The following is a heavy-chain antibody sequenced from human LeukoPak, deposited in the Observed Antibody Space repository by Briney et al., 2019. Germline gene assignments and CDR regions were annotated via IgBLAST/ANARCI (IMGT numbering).Heavy chain of an antibody. CDR2: INPNSGGT. D-gene: IGHD6-19*01. J-gene: IGHJ6*02. V-gene: IGHV1-2*06. Sequence: ASVKVSCKASGYTFLGYYMHWVRQAPGQGLEWMGRINPNSGGTNYAQKFQGRVTMTRDTSTSTAYMELSRLRSDDTAVYYCARGDVAGLYGMDVWGQGTTVTVSS. CDR1: GYTFLGYY. CDR3: ARGDVAGLYGMDV.